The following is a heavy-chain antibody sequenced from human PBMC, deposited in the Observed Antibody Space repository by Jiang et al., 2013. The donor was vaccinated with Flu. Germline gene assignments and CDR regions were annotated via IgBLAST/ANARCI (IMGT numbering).Heavy chain of an antibody. CDR2: INPNSGGT. D-gene: IGHD6-13*01. J-gene: IGHJ3*02. Sequence: MHWVRQAPGQGLEWMGWINPNSGGTNYAQKFQGRVTMTRDTSISTAYMELSRLRSDDTAVYYCASSSWYGAFDIWGQGTMVTVSS. CDR3: ASSSWYGAFDI. V-gene: IGHV1-2*02.